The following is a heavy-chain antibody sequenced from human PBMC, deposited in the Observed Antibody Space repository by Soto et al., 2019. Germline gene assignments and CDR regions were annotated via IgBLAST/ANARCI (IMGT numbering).Heavy chain of an antibody. CDR1: GYTFTSYY. Sequence: QVQLVQSGAEVKKPGASVKVSCKASGYTFTSYYMHWVRQAPGQGLEWMGIINPSGGSTSYAQKFQGRVTMTRDTSTSTVYMELSSLRSEDTAVYYCASERITIFGAPSGGMDVWDQGTTVTVSS. D-gene: IGHD3-3*01. CDR2: INPSGGST. V-gene: IGHV1-46*01. J-gene: IGHJ6*02. CDR3: ASERITIFGAPSGGMDV.